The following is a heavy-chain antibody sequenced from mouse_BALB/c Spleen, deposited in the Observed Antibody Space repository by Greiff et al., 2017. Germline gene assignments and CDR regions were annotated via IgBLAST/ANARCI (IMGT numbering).Heavy chain of an antibody. Sequence: EVMLVESGGGLVQPGGSRKLSCAASGFTFSSFGMHWVRQAPEKGLEWVAYISSGSSTIYYADTVKGRFTISRDNPKNTLFLQMTSLRSEDTAMYYCARGNYGNNYLGYWGQGTTLTVSS. J-gene: IGHJ2*01. CDR2: ISSGSSTI. V-gene: IGHV5-17*02. D-gene: IGHD2-1*01. CDR3: ARGNYGNNYLGY. CDR1: GFTFSSFG.